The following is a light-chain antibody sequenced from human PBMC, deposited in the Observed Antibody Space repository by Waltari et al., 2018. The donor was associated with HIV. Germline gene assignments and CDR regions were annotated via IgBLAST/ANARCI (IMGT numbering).Light chain of an antibody. V-gene: IGKV3-11*01. CDR2: DAS. J-gene: IGKJ1*01. Sequence: EIVLTQSPATLSLSPGERATLSCRASQSVSSYLAWYQQKPGQAPRLLIYDASNRATGIPARFSGSWSGTDFTLTISSLEPEDFAVYYCQQRSNWPPTFGQGTNVEIK. CDR1: QSVSSY. CDR3: QQRSNWPPT.